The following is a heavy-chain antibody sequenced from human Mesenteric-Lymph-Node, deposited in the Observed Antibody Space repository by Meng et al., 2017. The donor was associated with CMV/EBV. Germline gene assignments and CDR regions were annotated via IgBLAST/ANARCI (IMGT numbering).Heavy chain of an antibody. Sequence: ASVKVSCKASGYTFTSYYMHWVRQAPGQGLEWMGIINPSGGSTSYAQKFQGRVIMTEDTSTDTTYMELNSLTSEDTAVYFCATSPGSPGAFDIWGQGTKVTVSS. J-gene: IGHJ3*02. CDR1: GYTFTSYY. CDR2: INPSGGST. V-gene: IGHV1-46*01. CDR3: ATSPGSPGAFDI. D-gene: IGHD1-26*01.